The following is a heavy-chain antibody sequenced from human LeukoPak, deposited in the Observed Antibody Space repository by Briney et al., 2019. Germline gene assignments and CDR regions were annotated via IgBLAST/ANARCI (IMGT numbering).Heavy chain of an antibody. D-gene: IGHD3-10*01. CDR1: GFTFSSYW. CDR3: ARDLMVRGASNY. Sequence: GGSLRLSCAASGFTFSSYWMSWVRQAPGKGLEWVSVIYSGGSTYYADSVKGRFTISRDNSKNTLYLQMNSLRAEDTAVYYCARDLMVRGASNYWGQGTLVTVSS. CDR2: IYSGGST. J-gene: IGHJ4*02. V-gene: IGHV3-66*01.